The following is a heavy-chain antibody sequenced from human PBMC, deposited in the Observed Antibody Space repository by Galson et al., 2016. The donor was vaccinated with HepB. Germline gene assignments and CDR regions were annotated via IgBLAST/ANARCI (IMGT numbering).Heavy chain of an antibody. D-gene: IGHD6-19*01. Sequence: LRLSCAASGFTFSSYWMHWVRQAPGKGLVWVSRINSDGSSTSYADSVKGRFTISRDNAKNTLYLQLNSLRAEDTAVYYCARVRSGWYFDIWGQGTMVTVSA. CDR1: GFTFSSYW. CDR2: INSDGSST. J-gene: IGHJ3*02. CDR3: ARVRSGWYFDI. V-gene: IGHV3-74*01.